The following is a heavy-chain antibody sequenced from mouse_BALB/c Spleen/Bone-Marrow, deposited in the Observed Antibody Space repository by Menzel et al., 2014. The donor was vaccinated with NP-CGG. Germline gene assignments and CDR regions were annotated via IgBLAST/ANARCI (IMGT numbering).Heavy chain of an antibody. V-gene: IGHV5-15*02. CDR2: ISNLAYSI. CDR1: GFNFSDYG. D-gene: IGHD2-2*01. Sequence: EVKLEESGGGVVQPGGSRELSCAASGFNFSDYGMAWVRLAPGKGPEWVAFISNLAYSIYYADTVTGRFTISRENAKNTLYLEISSLRFEDTAMYYCTRDGGYDGGYYFDYWGQGTTLTVSS. J-gene: IGHJ2*01. CDR3: TRDGGYDGGYYFDY.